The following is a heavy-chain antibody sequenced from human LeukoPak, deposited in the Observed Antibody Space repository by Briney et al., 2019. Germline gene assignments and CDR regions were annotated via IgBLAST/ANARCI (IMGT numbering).Heavy chain of an antibody. V-gene: IGHV4-34*01. CDR2: INHSGST. D-gene: IGHD2-2*02. J-gene: IGHJ6*02. Sequence: SETLSLTCAVYGGSFSGYYWSWIRQPPGKGLEWIGEINHSGSTNYNPSLKSRVTISVDTSKNQFSLKLSSVTAADTAVYYCARGTSCYRYYYYGMDVWGQGTTVTVSS. CDR1: GGSFSGYY. CDR3: ARGTSCYRYYYYGMDV.